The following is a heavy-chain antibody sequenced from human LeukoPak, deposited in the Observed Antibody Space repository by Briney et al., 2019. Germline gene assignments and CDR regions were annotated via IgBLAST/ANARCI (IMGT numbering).Heavy chain of an antibody. Sequence: GGSLRLSCAASGFTFSDYWMTWVRQSLGKGLERVANIKQDGSEKYYVDSVKGRFTISRDNAKKSLYLQMNSLRAADTAVYFCARRDPGIAAAFDYWGQGTLVTVSS. V-gene: IGHV3-7*01. CDR1: GFTFSDYW. D-gene: IGHD6-13*01. CDR2: IKQDGSEK. CDR3: ARRDPGIAAAFDY. J-gene: IGHJ4*02.